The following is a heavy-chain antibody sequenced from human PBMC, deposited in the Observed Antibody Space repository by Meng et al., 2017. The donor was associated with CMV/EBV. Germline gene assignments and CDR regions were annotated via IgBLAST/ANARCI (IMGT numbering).Heavy chain of an antibody. D-gene: IGHD1-14*01. V-gene: IGHV3-15*01. CDR3: TTALTLYGMDV. CDR1: GFTFSNAW. J-gene: IGHJ6*02. Sequence: GESLKISCAASGFTFSNAWMSWVRQAPGKGLEWVGRIKSKTDGGTTDCAAPVKGRFTISRDDSKNTLYLQMNSLKTEDTAVYYCTTALTLYGMDVWGQGTTVTVSS. CDR2: IKSKTDGGTT.